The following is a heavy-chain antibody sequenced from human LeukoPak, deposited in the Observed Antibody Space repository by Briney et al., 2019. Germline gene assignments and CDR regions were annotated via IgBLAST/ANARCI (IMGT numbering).Heavy chain of an antibody. D-gene: IGHD5-12*01. CDR1: GFSFSSYE. J-gene: IGHJ4*02. CDR3: VRGRTSGYDSGGDY. CDR2: MSSSGSVS. V-gene: IGHV3-48*03. Sequence: GGSLRLSCEASGFSFSSYEMNWVRQAPGKGLEWVSYMSSSGSVSLYADSVRDRFTISRDNAKNSLYLQMNSLRADDTGIYYCVRGRTSGYDSGGDYWGQGTLVTVSS.